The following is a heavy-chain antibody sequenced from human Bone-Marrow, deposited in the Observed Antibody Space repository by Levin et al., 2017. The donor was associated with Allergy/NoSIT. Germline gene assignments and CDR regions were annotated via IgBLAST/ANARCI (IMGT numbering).Heavy chain of an antibody. Sequence: GESLKISCAASGFTFSSYDMHWVRQATGRGLEWVSAIGTAADSYYSGSVKGRFTVSRDNAKNSFYLQMNSLRAGDTAVYYCARVALPRYCTSTSCSDSGYSFADLGPGTLVPVSS. V-gene: IGHV3-13*04. CDR1: GFTFSSYD. CDR3: ARVALPRYCTSTSCSDSGYSFAD. J-gene: IGHJ4*02. CDR2: IGTAADS. D-gene: IGHD2-2*01.